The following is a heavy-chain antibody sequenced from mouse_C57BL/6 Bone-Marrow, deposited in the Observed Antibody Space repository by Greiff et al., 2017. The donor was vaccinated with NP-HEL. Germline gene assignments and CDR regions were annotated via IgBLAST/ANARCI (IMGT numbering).Heavy chain of an antibody. CDR1: GYAFTNYL. Sequence: VQLQQPGAELVRPGTSVKVSCKASGYAFTNYLIEWVKQRPGQGLEWIGVINPGSGGTNYNEKFKGKATLTADKSSSTAYMQLSSLTSEDSAVYFCARSAHYYGRAMDYWGQGTSVTVSS. CDR2: INPGSGGT. CDR3: ARSAHYYGRAMDY. J-gene: IGHJ4*01. D-gene: IGHD1-2*01. V-gene: IGHV1-54*01.